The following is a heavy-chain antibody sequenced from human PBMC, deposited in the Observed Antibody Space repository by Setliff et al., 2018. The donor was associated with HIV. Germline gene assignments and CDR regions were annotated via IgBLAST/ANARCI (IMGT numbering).Heavy chain of an antibody. V-gene: IGHV3-15*01. J-gene: IGHJ6*03. CDR2: IKSKTDGGAI. CDR1: GFTFSSYS. D-gene: IGHD3-9*01. CDR3: ATIARNTDWFSGTFYYYMDV. Sequence: PGGSLRLSCAASGFTFSSYSMNWVRQAPGKGLEWVGHIKSKTDGGAIDYAAPVKGRFTISRDDSKNTLYLQMNSLNIEDTAVYFCATIARNTDWFSGTFYYYMDVWGKGTTVTVSS.